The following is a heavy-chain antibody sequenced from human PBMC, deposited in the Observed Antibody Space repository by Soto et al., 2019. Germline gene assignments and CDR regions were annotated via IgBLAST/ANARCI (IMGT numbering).Heavy chain of an antibody. Sequence: SETLSLTCTVSGGSVSSGSYYWSWIRQPPGKGLEWIGYIYYSGSTNYNPSLKSRVTISVDTSKNQFSMKLSSVTAADTAVYYCARNLRDGYNYDAFDIWGQGTMVTVSS. J-gene: IGHJ3*02. CDR3: ARNLRDGYNYDAFDI. CDR1: GGSVSSGSYY. V-gene: IGHV4-61*01. D-gene: IGHD5-12*01. CDR2: IYYSGST.